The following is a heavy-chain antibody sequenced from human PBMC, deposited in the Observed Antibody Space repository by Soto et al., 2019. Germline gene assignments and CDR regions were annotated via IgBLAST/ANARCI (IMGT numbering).Heavy chain of an antibody. CDR1: GFTYNA. CDR3: AKVVGRIVGATTGPLDI. Sequence: EVQLLESGGGLVQPGGSLRLSCLASGFTYNAINWVRQAPGKGREWVSGFGHDGQSTYYIASVRGRFTLSRDNSKNMIYLEMNSLRAEDTAVYYCAKVVGRIVGATTGPLDIWGHGTMVRVSS. J-gene: IGHJ3*02. V-gene: IGHV3-23*01. CDR2: FGHDGQST. D-gene: IGHD1-26*01.